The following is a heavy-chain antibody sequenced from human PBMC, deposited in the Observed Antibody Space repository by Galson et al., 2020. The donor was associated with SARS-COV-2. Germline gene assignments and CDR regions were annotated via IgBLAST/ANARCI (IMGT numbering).Heavy chain of an antibody. CDR1: GFTFSSYA. CDR3: ARDQEGQGTMVRGVFDY. V-gene: IGHV3-30-3*01. Sequence: GESLKISCAASGFTFSSYAMHWVRQAPGKGLEWVAVISYDGSNKYYADSVKGRFTISRDNSKNTLYLQMNSLRAEDTAVYYCARDQEGQGTMVRGVFDYWGQGTLVTVSS. CDR2: ISYDGSNK. J-gene: IGHJ4*02. D-gene: IGHD3-10*01.